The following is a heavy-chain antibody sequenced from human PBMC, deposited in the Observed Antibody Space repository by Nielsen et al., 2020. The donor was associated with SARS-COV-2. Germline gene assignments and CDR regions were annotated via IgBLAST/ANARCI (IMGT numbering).Heavy chain of an antibody. CDR3: AKDWTAIVVVPSGGVDY. CDR2: ISYDGSNK. V-gene: IGHV3-30*18. D-gene: IGHD2-15*01. J-gene: IGHJ4*02. CDR1: GFTFSTYG. Sequence: RGSLRLSCAASGFTFSTYGMHWVRQAPGKGLEWVAAISYDGSNKYYVDSVKGRFTISRDNSKNTLYLQMSSLREEDTAVYYCAKDWTAIVVVPSGGVDYWGQGTRVTVSS.